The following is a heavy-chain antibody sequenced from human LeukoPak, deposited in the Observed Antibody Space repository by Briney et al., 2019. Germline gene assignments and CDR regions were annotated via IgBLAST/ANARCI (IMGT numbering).Heavy chain of an antibody. CDR2: IIPIFGTA. D-gene: IGHD3-22*01. V-gene: IGHV1-69*13. CDR1: GYTFTNYY. J-gene: IGHJ4*02. Sequence: SVKVSCKASGYTFTNYYMHWVRQAPGQGLEWMGGIIPIFGTANYAQKFQGRVTITADESTSTAYMELSSLRSEDTAVYYCARVDDKTYWGQGTLVTVSS. CDR3: ARVDDKTY.